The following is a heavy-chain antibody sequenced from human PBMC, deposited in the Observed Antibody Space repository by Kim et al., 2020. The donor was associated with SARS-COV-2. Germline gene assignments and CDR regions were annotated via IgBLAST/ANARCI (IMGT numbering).Heavy chain of an antibody. J-gene: IGHJ3*02. V-gene: IGHV6-1*01. CDR3: ARGGAYAFDI. CDR1: GDSVSNNRAG. D-gene: IGHD2-15*01. Sequence: SQTLSLTCAISGDSVSNNRAGWHWIRQSPSRGLEWLGRTYYRSKWSNDYAVSVKSRMTFNPDTSKNQFSLQLNSVTPEDTAVYYCARGGAYAFDIWGQGTMATSSS. CDR2: TYYRSKWSN.